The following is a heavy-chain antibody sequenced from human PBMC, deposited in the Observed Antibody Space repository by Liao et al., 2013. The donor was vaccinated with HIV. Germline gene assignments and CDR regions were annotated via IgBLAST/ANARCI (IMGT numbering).Heavy chain of an antibody. D-gene: IGHD1-14*01. J-gene: IGHJ4*02. V-gene: IGHV4-61*02. CDR1: GGSISSGSYY. CDR2: IYISGST. CDR3: ARILRPEVAVALDY. Sequence: QVQLQESGPGLVKPSQTLSLTCTVSGGSISSGSYYWSWIRQPAGKGLEWIGRIYISGSTNYNPSLKSRVTISVDTSKNQFSLKLTSLTAADTAVYYCARILRPEVAVALDYWGQGSLVTVSS.